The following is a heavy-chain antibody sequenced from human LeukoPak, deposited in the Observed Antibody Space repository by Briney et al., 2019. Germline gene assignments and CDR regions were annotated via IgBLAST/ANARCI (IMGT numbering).Heavy chain of an antibody. J-gene: IGHJ6*03. Sequence: ASVKVSCKASGYTFTSYDINWVRQATEQGLEWMGWMNPNSGNTGYAQKFQGRVTMTRNTSISTAYMELSSLRSEDTAVYYCARGPLLVPLAHYYYYMDVWGKGTTVTVSS. CDR3: ARGPLLVPLAHYYYYMDV. CDR1: GYTFTSYD. D-gene: IGHD3-10*01. CDR2: MNPNSGNT. V-gene: IGHV1-8*01.